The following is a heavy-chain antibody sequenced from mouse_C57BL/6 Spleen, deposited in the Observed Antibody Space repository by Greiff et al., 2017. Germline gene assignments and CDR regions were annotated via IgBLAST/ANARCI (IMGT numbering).Heavy chain of an antibody. CDR2: IWWDDDK. CDR3: ARSPQWVLPYYYAMDY. Sequence: QVTLKVCGPGILQPSQTLSLTCSFSGFSLSTFGMGVGWIRQPSGKGLEWLAHIWWDDDKYYNPALKSRLTISKDTSKNQVFLKIANVDTADTATYYCARSPQWVLPYYYAMDYWGQGTSVTVSS. D-gene: IGHD2-3*01. V-gene: IGHV8-8*01. CDR1: GFSLSTFGMG. J-gene: IGHJ4*01.